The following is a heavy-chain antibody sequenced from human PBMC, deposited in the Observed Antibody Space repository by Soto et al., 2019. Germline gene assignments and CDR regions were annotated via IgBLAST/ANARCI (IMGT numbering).Heavy chain of an antibody. CDR1: GGSFSGYY. CDR3: ARHTDYYYDSSGYPKAEYFQH. V-gene: IGHV4-59*08. Sequence: SETLSLTCAVYGGSFSGYYWSWIRQPPGKGLEWIGYIYYSGSTNYNPSLKSRVTISVDTSKNQFSLKLSSVTAADTAVYYCARHTDYYYDSSGYPKAEYFQHWGQGTLVTVSS. CDR2: IYYSGST. D-gene: IGHD3-22*01. J-gene: IGHJ1*01.